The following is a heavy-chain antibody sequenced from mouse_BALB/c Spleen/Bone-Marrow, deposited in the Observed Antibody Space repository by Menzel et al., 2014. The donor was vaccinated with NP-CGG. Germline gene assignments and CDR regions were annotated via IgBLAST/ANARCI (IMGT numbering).Heavy chain of an antibody. Sequence: EVKLMESGGDLVKPGGSLKLSCAASGFTFSSYGMSWVRQTPDKRLEWVATINNGGTYTYYPDSVKGRSTISRDNAKNTLYLQMSSLKSEDTAMYYCALNWDSAYWGQGTLVTVSA. CDR1: GFTFSSYG. CDR2: INNGGTYT. V-gene: IGHV5-6*01. D-gene: IGHD4-1*02. J-gene: IGHJ3*01. CDR3: ALNWDSAY.